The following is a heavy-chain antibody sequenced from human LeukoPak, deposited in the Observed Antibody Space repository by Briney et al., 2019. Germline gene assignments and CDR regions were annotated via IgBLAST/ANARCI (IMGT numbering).Heavy chain of an antibody. CDR2: VSGSGGTT. J-gene: IGHJ4*02. CDR1: GFTFSSYA. Sequence: GGSLRLSCAASGFTFSSYAMSWVRQAPGKGLGWVSAVSGSGGTTYYADSVKGRFTISRDNSKRTLFLQTDSLRGEDTAVYYCANGGYYSLDSWGQGTLVTVSS. CDR3: ANGGYYSLDS. V-gene: IGHV3-23*01. D-gene: IGHD2-15*01.